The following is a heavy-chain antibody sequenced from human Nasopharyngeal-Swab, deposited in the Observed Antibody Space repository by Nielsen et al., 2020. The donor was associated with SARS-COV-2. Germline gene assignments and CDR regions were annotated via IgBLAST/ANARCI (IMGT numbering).Heavy chain of an antibody. Sequence: SETLSLTCSVSGGSISSYYWSWIRQRPGKGLEGLGYVFYSGTTNYNPSLKSRVSISVDTSKNHFSLKLRSMTAADTAVYSCARSGYSYGLPVGYFGHWGQGILVTVSS. J-gene: IGHJ4*02. CDR2: VFYSGTT. CDR1: GGSISSYY. D-gene: IGHD5-18*01. CDR3: ARSGYSYGLPVGYFGH. V-gene: IGHV4-59*01.